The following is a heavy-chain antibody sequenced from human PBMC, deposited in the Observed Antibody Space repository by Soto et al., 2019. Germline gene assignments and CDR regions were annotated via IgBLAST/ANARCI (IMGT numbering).Heavy chain of an antibody. J-gene: IGHJ6*02. Sequence: ASVKVSCKASGYTFTSYGISWVRQAPGQGLEWMGWISAYNGNTNYAQKLQGRVTMTTDTSTSTAYMELRSLRSDDTAVYYCARDVSSSWRFYYYYGMDVWDQGTTVTVSS. D-gene: IGHD6-13*01. CDR1: GYTFTSYG. CDR2: ISAYNGNT. V-gene: IGHV1-18*04. CDR3: ARDVSSSWRFYYYYGMDV.